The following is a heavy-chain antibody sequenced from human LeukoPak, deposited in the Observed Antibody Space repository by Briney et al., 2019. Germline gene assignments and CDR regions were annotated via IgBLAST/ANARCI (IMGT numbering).Heavy chain of an antibody. CDR2: ISWNSGSI. Sequence: GGSLRLSCAASGFTFDDYAMHWVRQAPGKGLEWVSGISWNSGSIGYADSVKGRFTISRDNAKNSLYLQMNSLRAEDTALYYCAKDIGHDFWSGYYTDWGQGTLVTASS. D-gene: IGHD3-3*01. J-gene: IGHJ4*02. CDR1: GFTFDDYA. V-gene: IGHV3-9*01. CDR3: AKDIGHDFWSGYYTD.